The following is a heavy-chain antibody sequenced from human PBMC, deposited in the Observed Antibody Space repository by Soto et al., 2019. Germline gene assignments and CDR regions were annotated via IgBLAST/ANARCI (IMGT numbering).Heavy chain of an antibody. CDR1: GFSLSTSGVG. CDR2: IYWDDDK. Sequence: HITLKESGPTLVEPTQTLTLTCAFSGFSLSTSGVGVGWIRQPPGKALEWLAFIYWDDDKRYSPSLKTRLTSIKHTSINQVVLIMTNIDPLYTATYYCAYRQEYRGSWDSGWFAPWGQGTLVTVSS. D-gene: IGHD6-13*01. CDR3: AYRQEYRGSWDSGWFAP. J-gene: IGHJ5*02. V-gene: IGHV2-5*02.